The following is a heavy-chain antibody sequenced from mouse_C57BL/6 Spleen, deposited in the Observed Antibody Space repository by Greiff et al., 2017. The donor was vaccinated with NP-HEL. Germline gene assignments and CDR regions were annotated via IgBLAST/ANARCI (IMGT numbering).Heavy chain of an antibody. CDR2: IHPNSGST. CDR1: GYTFTSYW. D-gene: IGHD1-1*01. Sequence: QVQLQQPGAELVKPGASVKLSCKASGYTFTSYWMHWVKQRPGQGLEWIGMIHPNSGSTNYNEKFKSKATLTVDKSSSTAYMQLSSLTSEDSAVYYCARSWDYGSRYWYFDVWGTGTTVTVSS. J-gene: IGHJ1*03. V-gene: IGHV1-64*01. CDR3: ARSWDYGSRYWYFDV.